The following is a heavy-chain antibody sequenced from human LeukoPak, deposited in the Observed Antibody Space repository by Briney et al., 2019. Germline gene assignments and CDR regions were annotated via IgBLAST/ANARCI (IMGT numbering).Heavy chain of an antibody. V-gene: IGHV1-2*02. Sequence: GASVKVSCKASGYTFTGYYMHWVRQAPGQGLEWMGWINPNSGGTNYAQKFQGRVTVTRDTPISTAYMELSRLRSDDTAVYYCARELWFGESHYYGMDVWGQGTTVTVSS. D-gene: IGHD3-10*01. CDR1: GYTFTGYY. CDR2: INPNSGGT. CDR3: ARELWFGESHYYGMDV. J-gene: IGHJ6*02.